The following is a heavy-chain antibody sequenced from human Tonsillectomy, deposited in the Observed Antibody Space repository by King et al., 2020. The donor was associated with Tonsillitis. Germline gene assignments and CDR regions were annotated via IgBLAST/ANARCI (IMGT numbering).Heavy chain of an antibody. CDR3: GRYEDGVFDP. CDR1: GGSISGGAFY. Sequence: VQLQESGPGLVKPSQTLSLTCTVSGGSISGGAFYWSWIRQHPGKGLEWIGYIYYSGNTYYNPSLKSRLTISVDTSKNQFSLKLSSVTAADTAVYYCGRYEDGVFDPWGQGTLVTVSS. J-gene: IGHJ5*02. V-gene: IGHV4-31*03. CDR2: IYYSGNT. D-gene: IGHD5-24*01.